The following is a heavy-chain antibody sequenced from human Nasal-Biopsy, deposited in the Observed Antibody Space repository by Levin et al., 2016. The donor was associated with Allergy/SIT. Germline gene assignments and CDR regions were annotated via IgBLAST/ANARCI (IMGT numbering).Heavy chain of an antibody. CDR3: ASDLYNWNAFDS. V-gene: IGHV3-11*05. D-gene: IGHD1-20*01. Sequence: GRFTVSRDNAQNSLSVQLNSLRAEDTAVYYCASDLYNWNAFDSWGQGTLVTVSS. J-gene: IGHJ4*02.